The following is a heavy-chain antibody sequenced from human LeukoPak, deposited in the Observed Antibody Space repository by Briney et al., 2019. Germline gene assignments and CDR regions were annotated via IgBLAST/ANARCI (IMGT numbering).Heavy chain of an antibody. CDR1: GFTFSSYG. Sequence: GGPLRLSCAASGFTFSSYGMHWVRQAPGKGLEWVAFIRYDGSNKYYADSVKGRFTISRDNSKNTLYLQMNSLRAEDTAVYYCARGSSWSIYYFNYWGQGTLVTVSS. CDR2: IRYDGSNK. V-gene: IGHV3-30*02. CDR3: ARGSSWSIYYFNY. D-gene: IGHD6-13*01. J-gene: IGHJ4*02.